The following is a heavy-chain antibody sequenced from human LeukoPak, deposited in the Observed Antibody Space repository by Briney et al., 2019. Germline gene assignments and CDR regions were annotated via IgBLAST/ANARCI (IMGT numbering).Heavy chain of an antibody. CDR1: GGSISSSSYY. J-gene: IGHJ3*02. V-gene: IGHV4-39*07. CDR2: IYYSGST. Sequence: SETLSLTCTVSGGSISSSSYYWGWIRQPPGKGLEWIGSIYYSGSTYYNPSLKSRVTISVDTSKNQFSLKLSSVTAADTAVYYCARALSWLHNAFDIWGQGTMVTVSS. CDR3: ARALSWLHNAFDI. D-gene: IGHD3-9*01.